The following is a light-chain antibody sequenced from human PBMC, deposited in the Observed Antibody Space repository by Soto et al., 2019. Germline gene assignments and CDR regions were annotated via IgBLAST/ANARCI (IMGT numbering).Light chain of an antibody. CDR3: QQYGSSLGT. V-gene: IGKV3-20*01. CDR1: QSVSSSY. Sequence: EIVLTQSPGTLSLSPGERATLSCRASQSVSSSYLAWYQQKPGQAPRLLIYGASSRATGIPDRFSGGGSGTDFTLTISRLEPEDFAVYYCQQYGSSLGTFGQGTKVEIK. CDR2: GAS. J-gene: IGKJ1*01.